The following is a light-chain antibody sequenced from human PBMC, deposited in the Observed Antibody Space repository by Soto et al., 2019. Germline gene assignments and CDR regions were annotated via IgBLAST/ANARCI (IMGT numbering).Light chain of an antibody. CDR2: QDA. V-gene: IGLV3-1*01. Sequence: SYELTKAPSVSVSPGQTASITCSGDNLGDKYTCWYQHKPGHSPVLVIYQDAKRPSGIPERFSGSNSGSIATLTISGTQAMDEADYYCQAWDSRSAIFGGGTKLTVL. CDR1: NLGDKY. CDR3: QAWDSRSAI. J-gene: IGLJ2*01.